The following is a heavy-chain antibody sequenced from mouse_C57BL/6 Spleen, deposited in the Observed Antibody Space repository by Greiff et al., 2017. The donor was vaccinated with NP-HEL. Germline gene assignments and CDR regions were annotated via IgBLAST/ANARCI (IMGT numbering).Heavy chain of an antibody. Sequence: VQLQQSGGDLVKPGGSLKLSCAASGFTFSSYGMSWVRQTPDKRLEWVATISSGGSYTYYPDSVKGRFTISRDNAKNTLYLQMSSLKSEDTAMYYCAIYGSSSHFDYWGQGTTLTVSS. CDR2: ISSGGSYT. CDR3: AIYGSSSHFDY. J-gene: IGHJ2*01. D-gene: IGHD1-1*01. CDR1: GFTFSSYG. V-gene: IGHV5-6*01.